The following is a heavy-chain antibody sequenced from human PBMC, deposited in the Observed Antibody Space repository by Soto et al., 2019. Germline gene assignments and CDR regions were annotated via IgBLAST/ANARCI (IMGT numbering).Heavy chain of an antibody. CDR3: ARDTHSSSWPLYYFDY. V-gene: IGHV3-30-3*01. CDR2: ISYDGSNK. D-gene: IGHD6-13*01. J-gene: IGHJ4*02. Sequence: PGGSLRLSCAASGFTFSSYAMHWVRQAPGKGLEWVAVISYDGSNKYYADSVKGRFTISRDNSKNTLYLQMNSLRAEDTAVYYCARDTHSSSWPLYYFDYWGQGTLVTVSS. CDR1: GFTFSSYA.